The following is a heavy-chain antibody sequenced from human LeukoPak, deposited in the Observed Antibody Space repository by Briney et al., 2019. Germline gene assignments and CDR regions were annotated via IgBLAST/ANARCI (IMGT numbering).Heavy chain of an antibody. Sequence: SETLSITCTVSGGSISSGNYSWSWVRQPAGKGLEWIGRIYTSGGTNYNPSLKSRVTIAVDTSKNQFSLKLTSVTAADTAVYYCAIYCSISSWQGNWFDPCGQGTLVTVSS. CDR2: IYTSGGT. V-gene: IGHV4-61*02. D-gene: IGHD2-2*01. J-gene: IGHJ5*02. CDR1: GGSISSGNYS. CDR3: AIYCSISSWQGNWFDP.